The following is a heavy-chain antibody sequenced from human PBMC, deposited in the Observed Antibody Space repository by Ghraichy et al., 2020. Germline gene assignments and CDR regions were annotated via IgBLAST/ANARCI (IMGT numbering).Heavy chain of an antibody. D-gene: IGHD2-21*02. CDR3: ARMTHWTYCGGDCYTYYGMDV. CDR2: IIPIFGTP. J-gene: IGHJ6*02. CDR1: GGTFSSYA. Sequence: SVKVSCKASGGTFSSYAVSWVRQAPGLGLEWMGGIIPIFGTPNYAQNFQGRVTITADESTSTTYMELSSLRSEDTAVYYCARMTHWTYCGGDCYTYYGMDVWGQGTTVTVSS. V-gene: IGHV1-69*13.